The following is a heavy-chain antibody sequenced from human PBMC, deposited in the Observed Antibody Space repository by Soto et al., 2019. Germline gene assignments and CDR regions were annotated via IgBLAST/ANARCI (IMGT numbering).Heavy chain of an antibody. V-gene: IGHV1-18*01. CDR3: ARETYSSSFYGMDV. Sequence: ASVKVSCKASGYTFTSYGISWVRQAPGQGLEWMGWISTYNGNTKYAQKLQGRVTMTTDTSTSTAYMELRSLRSDDTAVFYCARETYSSSFYGMDVWGQGTTVTVSS. CDR1: GYTFTSYG. D-gene: IGHD6-13*01. CDR2: ISTYNGNT. J-gene: IGHJ6*02.